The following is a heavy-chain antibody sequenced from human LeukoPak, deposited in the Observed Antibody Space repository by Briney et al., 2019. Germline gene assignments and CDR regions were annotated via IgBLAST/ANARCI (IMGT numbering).Heavy chain of an antibody. CDR1: GGSISGYY. J-gene: IGHJ6*02. D-gene: IGHD6-19*01. V-gene: IGHV4-59*08. CDR3: ARHDEIAVFRNGLDV. CDR2: IYYRGNT. Sequence: SETLSLTCTVSGGSISGYYWSWIRQPPGKGLEWIGYIYYRGNTIYNPSLKSRVTMSVDTSGNQFSLKLSSVTAADTAVYYCARHDEIAVFRNGLDVWGQGTTVTVS.